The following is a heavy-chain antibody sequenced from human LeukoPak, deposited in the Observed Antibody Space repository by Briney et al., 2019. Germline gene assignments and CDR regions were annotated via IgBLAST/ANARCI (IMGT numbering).Heavy chain of an antibody. D-gene: IGHD3-9*01. Sequence: IPSETLSLTCAVYGGSFNGYYWSWIRQPPGKGLEWIGEINHSGSTNYNPSLKSRVTISVDTSKNQFSLKLSSVTAADTAVYYCASINYDILTGTPPDAFDIWGQGTMVTVSS. CDR2: INHSGST. J-gene: IGHJ3*02. CDR3: ASINYDILTGTPPDAFDI. CDR1: GGSFNGYY. V-gene: IGHV4-34*01.